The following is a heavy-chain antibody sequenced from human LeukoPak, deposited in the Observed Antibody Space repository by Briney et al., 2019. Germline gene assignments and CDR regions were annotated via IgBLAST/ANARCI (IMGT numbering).Heavy chain of an antibody. V-gene: IGHV3-30-3*01. CDR3: ARDYWWNYDY. J-gene: IGHJ4*02. Sequence: GGSLRLSCAASGFTFSSYAMHWVRQAPGKGLEWVAVISYDGSNKYYADSVKGRFTISRDNSKNTLYLQMNSLRAEDTAVYYCARDYWWNYDYWGQGTLVTVSS. D-gene: IGHD1-7*01. CDR2: ISYDGSNK. CDR1: GFTFSSYA.